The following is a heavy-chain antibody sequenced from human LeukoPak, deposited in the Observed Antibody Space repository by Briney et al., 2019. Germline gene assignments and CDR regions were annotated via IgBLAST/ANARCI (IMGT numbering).Heavy chain of an antibody. D-gene: IGHD1-26*01. CDR2: ITGSGDNT. Sequence: GGSLRLSCAASGFTFSTYAMSWVRQAPGKGLEWVSTITGSGDNTYYTDSVKGRFTFSRDNSKSTLYLQMNSLRAEDTAVYYCAKDPTPYVGASADWGQGTLVTVSS. V-gene: IGHV3-23*01. CDR3: AKDPTPYVGASAD. J-gene: IGHJ4*02. CDR1: GFTFSTYA.